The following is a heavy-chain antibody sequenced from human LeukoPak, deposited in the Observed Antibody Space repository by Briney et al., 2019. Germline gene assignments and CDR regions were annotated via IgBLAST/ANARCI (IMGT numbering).Heavy chain of an antibody. Sequence: GGPLRLSCAASGFTFSSYGMHWVRQAPGKGLEWVAVIWYDGSNKYYADSVKGRFTISRDNSKNTLYLQMNSLRAEDTAVYYCARVKWFGELNFDYWGQGTLVTVSS. D-gene: IGHD3-10*01. CDR2: IWYDGSNK. J-gene: IGHJ4*02. V-gene: IGHV3-33*01. CDR3: ARVKWFGELNFDY. CDR1: GFTFSSYG.